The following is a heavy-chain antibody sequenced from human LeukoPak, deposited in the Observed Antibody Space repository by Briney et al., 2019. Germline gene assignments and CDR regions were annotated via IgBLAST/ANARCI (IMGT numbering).Heavy chain of an antibody. Sequence: SETLSLTCTVSGGSISGFYWSWVRQPPGKGLEWIGYIYYSGSTNYNPSLKSRVTISVDTSKKQFFLKLSSETAADTAVYYCTRVGFWSGYYHFDSWGQGTLVTVSS. D-gene: IGHD3-3*01. CDR2: IYYSGST. V-gene: IGHV4-59*01. CDR1: GGSISGFY. J-gene: IGHJ4*02. CDR3: TRVGFWSGYYHFDS.